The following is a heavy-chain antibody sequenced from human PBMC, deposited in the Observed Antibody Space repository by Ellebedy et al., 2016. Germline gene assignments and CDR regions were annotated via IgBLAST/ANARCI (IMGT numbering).Heavy chain of an antibody. D-gene: IGHD5-12*01. CDR3: ARWPPRY. Sequence: SETLSLTXAVYGGSSSDYYWSWIRQPPGKGLEWIGEINHSGSTHYNPSLKSRVTISVDTSKNQFSLKLSSVTAADTAVYYCARWPPRYWGQGTLVTVSS. CDR2: INHSGST. CDR1: GGSSSDYY. J-gene: IGHJ4*02. V-gene: IGHV4-34*01.